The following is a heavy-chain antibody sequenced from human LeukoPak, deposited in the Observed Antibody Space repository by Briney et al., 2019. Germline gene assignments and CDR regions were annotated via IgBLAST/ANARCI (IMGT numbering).Heavy chain of an antibody. CDR3: ARDAPSYSSSWDLDY. Sequence: GGSLRLSCAASGFTFSSYSMNWVRQAPGKGLEWVSSISSSSSYIYYADSVKGRFTISRDNAKNSLYLQMNSLRAEDTAVYYCARDAPSYSSSWDLDYWGQGTLVTVSS. CDR1: GFTFSSYS. CDR2: ISSSSSYI. D-gene: IGHD6-13*01. V-gene: IGHV3-21*01. J-gene: IGHJ4*02.